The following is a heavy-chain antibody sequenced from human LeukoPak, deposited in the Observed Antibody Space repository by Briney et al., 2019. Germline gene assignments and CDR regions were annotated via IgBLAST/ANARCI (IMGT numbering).Heavy chain of an antibody. V-gene: IGHV3-7*03. CDR3: AKDTYYYGSQFQH. Sequence: GGSLRLSCVASGFTFKSHWMSWIRQAPGRGLEWVAHIKDDGTAQYYLDSVKGRFTVSRDNAKNSLYLQMNSLRAEDTALYYCAKDTYYYGSQFQHWGQGTLVTVSS. J-gene: IGHJ1*01. CDR1: GFTFKSHW. CDR2: IKDDGTAQ. D-gene: IGHD3-10*01.